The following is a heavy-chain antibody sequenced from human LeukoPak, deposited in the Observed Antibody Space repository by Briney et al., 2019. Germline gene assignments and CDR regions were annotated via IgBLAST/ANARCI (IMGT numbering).Heavy chain of an antibody. V-gene: IGHV3-21*06. CDR3: ARILQIGYCSSTSCFDY. CDR2: ISSSSSYI. J-gene: IGHJ4*02. CDR1: GFTFSSYS. Sequence: GGSLRLSCAASGFTFSSYSMNWVRQAPGKGLEWVSSISSSSSYIYYADSVKGRFTISRDNAKNSLYLQMNSLRAEDTAVYYCARILQIGYCSSTSCFDYWGQGTLVTVSS. D-gene: IGHD2-2*01.